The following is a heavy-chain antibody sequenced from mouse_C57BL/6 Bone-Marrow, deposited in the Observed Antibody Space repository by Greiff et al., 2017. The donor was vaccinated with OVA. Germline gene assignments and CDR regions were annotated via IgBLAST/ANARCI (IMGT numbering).Heavy chain of an antibody. CDR1: GYTFTSYW. Sequence: QVQLQQPGAELVKPGASVKLSCKASGYTFTSYWMHWVKQRPGRGLEWIGRIDPNSGGTKYNEKFKSKATLTVDKPSSTAYMQLRSLTSEDSAVYYCAKGYYYGSRHYYAMDYWGQGTSVTVAS. D-gene: IGHD1-1*01. CDR2: IDPNSGGT. CDR3: AKGYYYGSRHYYAMDY. J-gene: IGHJ4*01. V-gene: IGHV1-72*01.